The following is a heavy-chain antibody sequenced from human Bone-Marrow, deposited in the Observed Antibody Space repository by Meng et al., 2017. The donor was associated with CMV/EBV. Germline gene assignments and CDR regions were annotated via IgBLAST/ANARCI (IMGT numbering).Heavy chain of an antibody. Sequence: SETLSLTCTVSGGSISSSSYYWGWIRQPPGKGLEWIGSIYYSGSTYYNPSLKSRVTISVDTSKNQFSLKLSSVTAADTAVYYCARRTATYFDYWGHGTRVTGSS. CDR1: GGSISSSSYY. J-gene: IGHJ4*01. CDR3: ARRTATYFDY. V-gene: IGHV4-39*01. D-gene: IGHD1-26*01. CDR2: IYYSGST.